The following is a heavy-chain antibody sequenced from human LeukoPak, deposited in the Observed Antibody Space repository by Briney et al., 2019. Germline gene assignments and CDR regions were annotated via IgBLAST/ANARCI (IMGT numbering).Heavy chain of an antibody. D-gene: IGHD3-10*01. CDR1: GGSFSGYC. J-gene: IGHJ5*02. V-gene: IGHV4-34*01. CDR3: ARGLVTMVRGVTAMGWFDP. CDR2: INHSGST. Sequence: SETLSLTCAVYGGSFSGYCWSWTRQPPGKGLEWIGEINHSGSTNYNPSLKSRVTISVDTSKNQFSLKLSSVTAADTAVYYCARGLVTMVRGVTAMGWFDPWGQGTLVTVSS.